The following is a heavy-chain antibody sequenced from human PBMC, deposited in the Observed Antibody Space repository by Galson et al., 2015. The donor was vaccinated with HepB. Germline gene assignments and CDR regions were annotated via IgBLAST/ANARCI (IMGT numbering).Heavy chain of an antibody. J-gene: IGHJ6*02. D-gene: IGHD6-19*01. CDR3: ARLIRGWYGGLYGMDV. CDR1: GGSISSSSYY. CDR2: IYYSGST. V-gene: IGHV4-39*01. Sequence: SETLSLTCTVSGGSISSSSYYWGWIRQPPGKGLEWIGSIYYSGSTYYNPSLKSRVTISVDTSKNQFSLKLSSVAAADTAVYYCARLIRGWYGGLYGMDVWGQGTTVTVSS.